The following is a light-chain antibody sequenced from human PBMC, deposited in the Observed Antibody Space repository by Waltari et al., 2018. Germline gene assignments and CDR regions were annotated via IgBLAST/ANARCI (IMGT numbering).Light chain of an antibody. CDR1: QGVSSN. V-gene: IGKV3-15*01. CDR2: GAS. Sequence: EIVMMQSPATLSVSPGERATLYCRASQGVSSNLAWYQQKPGQAPRLLIYGASSRATGIPGRFSGSGSGTDFTLTISSLQSEDFAVYYCQQYNSWPPYTFGQGTKLQIK. J-gene: IGKJ2*01. CDR3: QQYNSWPPYT.